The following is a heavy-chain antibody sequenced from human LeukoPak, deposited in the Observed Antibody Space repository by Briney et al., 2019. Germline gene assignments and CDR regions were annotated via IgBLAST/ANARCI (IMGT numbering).Heavy chain of an antibody. CDR3: ARVYGTDAFDI. J-gene: IGHJ3*02. Sequence: SETLSLTCTVSGGSISSCYWSWIRQHPEKGLEWIGYIYYSGSTNYNPSLKSRVTISVDTSKNQFSLKLSSVTAAGTAVYYCARVYGTDAFDIWGQGTMVTVSS. D-gene: IGHD2-8*01. CDR2: IYYSGST. CDR1: GGSISSCY. V-gene: IGHV4-59*01.